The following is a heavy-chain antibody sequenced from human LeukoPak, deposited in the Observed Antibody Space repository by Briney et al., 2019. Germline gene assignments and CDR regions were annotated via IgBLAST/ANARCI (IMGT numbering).Heavy chain of an antibody. V-gene: IGHV3-23*01. Sequence: GGSLRLSCTASGFTFSNYAMSWRRQAPGKGLEWVSTISGSDGSTYYADSVKGRFTISRDNSKNTLYLQMNSLRVEDTAIYYCAKGRGYCTGGSCYSDYWGQGTLVTVSS. D-gene: IGHD2-15*01. CDR3: AKGRGYCTGGSCYSDY. CDR1: GFTFSNYA. CDR2: ISGSDGST. J-gene: IGHJ4*02.